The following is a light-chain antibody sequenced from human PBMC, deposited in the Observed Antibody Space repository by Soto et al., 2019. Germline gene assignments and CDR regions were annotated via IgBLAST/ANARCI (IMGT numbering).Light chain of an antibody. CDR3: QHDETYPLT. CDR1: ENINTW. V-gene: IGKV1-5*01. Sequence: IQMTQSPSTLSASVGDRVTITCRASENINTWLAWYQQKPGKAPNLVFYDSSSLESGVPPRFRGSGSGTEFTLTINSLQPADFATYYCQHDETYPLTFGLWTQVESK. J-gene: IGKJ1*01. CDR2: DSS.